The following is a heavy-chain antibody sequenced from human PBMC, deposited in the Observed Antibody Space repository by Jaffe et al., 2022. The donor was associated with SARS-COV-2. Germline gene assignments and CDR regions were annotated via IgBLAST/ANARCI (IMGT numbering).Heavy chain of an antibody. V-gene: IGHV3-49*05. CDR1: GFTFGDYA. CDR2: IRSKAYGGTT. J-gene: IGHJ6*02. D-gene: IGHD3-10*01. CDR3: TWGRVGYYYGSGSYKPGRHYYYYYGMDV. Sequence: EVQLVESGGGLVKPGRSLRLSCTASGFTFGDYAMSWFRQAPGKGLEWVGFIRSKAYGGTTEYAASVKGRFTISRDDSKSIAYLQMNSLKTEDTAVYYCTWGRVGYYYGSGSYKPGRHYYYYYGMDVWGQGTTVTVSS.